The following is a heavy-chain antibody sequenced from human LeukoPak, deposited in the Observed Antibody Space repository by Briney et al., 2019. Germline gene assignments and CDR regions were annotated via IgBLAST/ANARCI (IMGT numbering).Heavy chain of an antibody. J-gene: IGHJ5*02. CDR1: GFTFDSYG. D-gene: IGHD3-22*01. V-gene: IGHV4-34*01. CDR2: INHSGST. CDR3: ARGKYYYDSSGYYLDNWFDP. Sequence: GTLRLSCAASGFTFDSYGMNWVRQPPGKGLEWIGEINHSGSTNYNPSLKSRVTISVDTSKNQFSLKLSSVTAADTAVYYCARGKYYYDSSGYYLDNWFDPWGQGTLVTVSS.